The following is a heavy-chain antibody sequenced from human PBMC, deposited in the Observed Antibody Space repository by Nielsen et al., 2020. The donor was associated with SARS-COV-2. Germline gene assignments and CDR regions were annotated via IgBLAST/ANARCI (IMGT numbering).Heavy chain of an antibody. D-gene: IGHD3-3*01. J-gene: IGHJ4*02. CDR1: GGSISSGDYY. CDR3: ARRSTFWSGHEN. V-gene: IGHV4-30-4*01. Sequence: SETLSLTCTVSGGSISSGDYYWSWIRQPPGKGLEWIGYIYYSGSTYYNPSLKSRVTISVDTSKNQFSLKLSSVTAADTAVYYCARRSTFWSGHENWGQGTLVTVSS. CDR2: IYYSGST.